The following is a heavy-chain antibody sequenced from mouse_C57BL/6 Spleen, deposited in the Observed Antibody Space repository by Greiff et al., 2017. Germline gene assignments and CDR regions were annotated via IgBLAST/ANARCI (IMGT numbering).Heavy chain of an antibody. CDR3: AAYDYDERDWFAY. D-gene: IGHD2-4*01. J-gene: IGHJ3*01. V-gene: IGHV3-6*01. CDR1: GYSITSGYY. CDR2: ISYDGSN. Sequence: EVKVEESGPGLVKPSQSLSLTCSVTGYSITSGYYWNWIRQFPGNKLEWMGYISYDGSNNYNPSLKNRISITRDTSKNQFFLKLNSVTTEDTATYYCAAYDYDERDWFAYWGQGTLVTVSA.